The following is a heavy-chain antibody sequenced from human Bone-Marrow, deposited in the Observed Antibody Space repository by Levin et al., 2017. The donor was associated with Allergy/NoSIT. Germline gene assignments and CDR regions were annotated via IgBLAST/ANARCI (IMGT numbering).Heavy chain of an antibody. J-gene: IGHJ5*02. CDR1: GDSISCCY. CDR2: IYHTGSGSA. CDR3: ARGDILPTYYRWFDP. V-gene: IGHV4-59*06. D-gene: IGHD3-10*01. Sequence: SETLSLTCSVSGDSISCCYWTWIRQPPGKGLEWVGYIYHTGSGSAYYNRALKSRLSLSIDTSKNEFSMMLTSVTAADTAVYYCARGDILPTYYRWFDPWGQGTLVTVAS.